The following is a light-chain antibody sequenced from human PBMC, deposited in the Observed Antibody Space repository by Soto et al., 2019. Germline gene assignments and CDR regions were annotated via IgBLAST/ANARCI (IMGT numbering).Light chain of an antibody. CDR1: SGHSSYV. CDR3: ETGDTNTRV. CDR2: FESSGSY. V-gene: IGLV4-60*03. Sequence: QSVLTQSSSASASLGSSVKLTCTLSSGHSSYVIVWHQQQPGKAPRYLMKFESSGSYNKGSGVPDRFSGSRSGSDRYLTIADLQSEDEADYCCETGDTNTRVFGGGTEVTVL. J-gene: IGLJ2*01.